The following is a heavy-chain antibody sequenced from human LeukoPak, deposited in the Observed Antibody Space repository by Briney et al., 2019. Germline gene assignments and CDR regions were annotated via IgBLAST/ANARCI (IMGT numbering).Heavy chain of an antibody. J-gene: IGHJ6*02. Sequence: PGGSLRLSCAASGFTFSSYGMHWVRQAPGKGLEWVAVIWYDGSNKYYADSVKGRFTISRDNTKNTLYLQMNSLRAEDTAVYYCARDPYSSGRDGGMDVWGQGTTVTVSS. CDR1: GFTFSSYG. V-gene: IGHV3-33*01. CDR2: IWYDGSNK. CDR3: ARDPYSSGRDGGMDV. D-gene: IGHD6-19*01.